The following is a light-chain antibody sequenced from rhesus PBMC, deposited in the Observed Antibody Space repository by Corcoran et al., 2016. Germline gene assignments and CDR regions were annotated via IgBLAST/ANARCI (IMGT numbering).Light chain of an antibody. Sequence: DIQMSQSPSSLSASVGDRVTITCRASQGISSYLNWYKQKPGKAPKLLIYNTNSLESGVPSRFSGSGSGTEFTLTISSLQPEDFATYYCQQGNSNPLPFGGGTRVELK. J-gene: IGKJ4*01. CDR2: NTN. V-gene: IGKV1-32*02. CDR1: QGISSY. CDR3: QQGNSNPLP.